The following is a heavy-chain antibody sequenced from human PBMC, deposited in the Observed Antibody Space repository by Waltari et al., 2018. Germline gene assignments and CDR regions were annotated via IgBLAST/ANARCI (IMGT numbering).Heavy chain of an antibody. J-gene: IGHJ2*01. CDR1: GFTYSMYC. V-gene: IGHV3-74*01. CDR3: ARGARRTTVTTGWWYFDL. D-gene: IGHD4-17*01. CDR2: SNSDGSST. Sequence: VQLVESGGGLVQPGGSLRLSCAASGFTYSMYCMHWVRQAPGKGLVWVSRSNSDGSSTSYADSGKGRFTISKDNAKNTVYLQMNSLRAEDTAIYYCARGARRTTVTTGWWYFDLWGRGTLVTVSS.